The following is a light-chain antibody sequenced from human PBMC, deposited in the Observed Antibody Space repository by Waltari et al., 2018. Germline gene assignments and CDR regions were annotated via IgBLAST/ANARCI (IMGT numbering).Light chain of an antibody. J-gene: IGLJ3*02. CDR3: CSYAGSNSWV. Sequence: QSALTQPASVSGFPGQSITISCSGTGSDVGSYRLVSWYQKQPGKAPKRIISEGSERASGGSSRFSGAKSGYTAYLTISGLQPEDEADYYCCSYAGSNSWVFGGGTKLTVL. CDR2: EGS. V-gene: IGLV2-23*01. CDR1: GSDVGSYRL.